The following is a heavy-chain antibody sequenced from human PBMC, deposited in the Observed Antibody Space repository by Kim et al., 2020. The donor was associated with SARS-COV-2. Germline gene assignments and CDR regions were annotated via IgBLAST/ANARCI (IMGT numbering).Heavy chain of an antibody. J-gene: IGHJ3*02. CDR3: AKDTQPRYYDSSGYYWSGVAFDI. CDR2: ISGSGGST. V-gene: IGHV3-23*01. D-gene: IGHD3-22*01. Sequence: GGSLRLSCAASGFTFSSYAMSWVRQAPGKGLEWVSAISGSGGSTYYADSVKGRFTISRDNSKNTLYLQMNSLRAEDTAVYYCAKDTQPRYYDSSGYYWSGVAFDIWGQGTMVTVSS. CDR1: GFTFSSYA.